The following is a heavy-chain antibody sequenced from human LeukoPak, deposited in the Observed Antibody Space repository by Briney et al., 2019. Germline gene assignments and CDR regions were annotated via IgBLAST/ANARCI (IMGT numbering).Heavy chain of an antibody. J-gene: IGHJ4*02. CDR2: IYYSGST. Sequence: SETPSLTCTVSGGSISSSGSYSGWIRQPPGKGLEWIGSIYYSGSTYYNPSLKSRVTISVDTSKNQFSLKLTSVTAADTAVYYCARSPLIGYCSATGCLEIDDWGQGTLVTVSS. CDR3: ARSPLIGYCSATGCLEIDD. D-gene: IGHD2-2*01. CDR1: GGSISSSGSY. V-gene: IGHV4-39*01.